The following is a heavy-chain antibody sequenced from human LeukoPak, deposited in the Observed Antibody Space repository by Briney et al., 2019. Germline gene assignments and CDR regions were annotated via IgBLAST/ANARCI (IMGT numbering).Heavy chain of an antibody. V-gene: IGHV4-4*07. CDR1: GGSISSYY. CDR3: ARDPRRRSRYCSSTSCSYYFDY. D-gene: IGHD2-2*01. Sequence: PSETLSLTCTVSGGSISSYYWSWIRQPAGKGLEWIGRIYTSGSTNYNPSLKSRVTMSVDTSKNQFSLKLSSVTAADTAVYYCARDPRRRSRYCSSTSCSYYFDYWGQGTLVTVSS. J-gene: IGHJ4*02. CDR2: IYTSGST.